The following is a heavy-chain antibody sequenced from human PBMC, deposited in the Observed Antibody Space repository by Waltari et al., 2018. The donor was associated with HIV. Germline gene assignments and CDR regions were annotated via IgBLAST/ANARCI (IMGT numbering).Heavy chain of an antibody. V-gene: IGHV1-3*01. CDR1: EYNFTMYA. J-gene: IGHJ5*02. D-gene: IGHD3-10*01. CDR2: INPDKGNT. Sequence: QVQLVQSGAEVKKPGASVKVSCKASEYNFTMYAMHWLRQAPGQGFEWMGWINPDKGNTKYSQSVQDRVTITRDTSASTVYMDLMTLRSEDTAVYYCARDVDRGRGNWFDPWGQGTLVTVSS. CDR3: ARDVDRGRGNWFDP.